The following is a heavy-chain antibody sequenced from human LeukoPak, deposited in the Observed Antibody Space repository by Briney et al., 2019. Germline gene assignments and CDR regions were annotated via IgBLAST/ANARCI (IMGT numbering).Heavy chain of an antibody. Sequence: WASVKVSCKASGYTFTSYYINWVRQATGQGLEWMVCMNPNSCNTGYAQKFQGRVTMTKNTSISTAHMEVSSRRCADTAVYYCARGRCSSTSCYIFLTFYYYYAMDVWGQGTPVTVSS. CDR1: GYTFTSYY. J-gene: IGHJ6*02. V-gene: IGHV1-8*01. D-gene: IGHD2-2*02. CDR3: ARGRCSSTSCYIFLTFYYYYAMDV. CDR2: MNPNSCNT.